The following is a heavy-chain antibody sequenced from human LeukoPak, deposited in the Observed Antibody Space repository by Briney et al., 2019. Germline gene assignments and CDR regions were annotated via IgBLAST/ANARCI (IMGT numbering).Heavy chain of an antibody. J-gene: IGHJ3*01. V-gene: IGHV3-30*02. D-gene: IGHD3-10*01. Sequence: GGSLRLSCEASGVTFNGSGIHWVRQAPGKGLEWVAFIHYDGGFDYYLDSVKGRFTVSRDSSKNIVYLQMDDLRAEDTAVYCCARDKVRGIVWGAADDALDVWGQGTMVTVSS. CDR3: ARDKVRGIVWGAADDALDV. CDR1: GVTFNGSG. CDR2: IHYDGGFD.